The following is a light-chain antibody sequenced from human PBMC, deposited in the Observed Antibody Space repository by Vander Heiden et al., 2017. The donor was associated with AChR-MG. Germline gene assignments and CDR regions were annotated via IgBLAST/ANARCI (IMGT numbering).Light chain of an antibody. V-gene: IGKV1-5*01. CDR2: DAS. J-gene: IGKJ2*01. Sequence: DIQMTQSPSTLSASVGDRVTITCRASQSISNWLAWYQQKPETAPKLLIYDASSLQSGVPSRFSGSGSGTEFTLTISSLQPDDFATYYCQHDTNYLSTFGQGTKVEIK. CDR1: QSISNW. CDR3: QHDTNYLST.